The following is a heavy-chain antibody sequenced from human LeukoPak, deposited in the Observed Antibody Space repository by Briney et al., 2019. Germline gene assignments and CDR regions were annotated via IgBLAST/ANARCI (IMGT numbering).Heavy chain of an antibody. CDR2: ISPYNGNT. D-gene: IGHD2-2*01. Sequence: GASVKVSCKASGYPFGSYSITWVRQAPGQGLEWMGWISPYNGNTYYAQKLQGRVTMTTDTSTSTAYMELRSLRSDDTAVYCCARGCKSSTSCYAELYFQHWGQGTLVTVSS. CDR1: GYPFGSYS. J-gene: IGHJ1*01. CDR3: ARGCKSSTSCYAELYFQH. V-gene: IGHV1-18*01.